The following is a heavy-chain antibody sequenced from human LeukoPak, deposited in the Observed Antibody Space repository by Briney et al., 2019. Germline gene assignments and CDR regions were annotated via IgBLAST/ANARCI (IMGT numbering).Heavy chain of an antibody. V-gene: IGHV3-30*18. CDR3: AKDGGNYYDTAGNHLMRSYMDV. D-gene: IGHD3-22*01. Sequence: GGSLRLSCATSGFTFSSYGMHRVRQVPGKGLEWVTVISHDAKSTYHVDSVKGRFTISRDSSKNTLYLQMNSLRAEDTAVYYCAKDGGNYYDTAGNHLMRSYMDVWGKGTTVTVSS. CDR2: ISHDAKST. CDR1: GFTFSSYG. J-gene: IGHJ6*04.